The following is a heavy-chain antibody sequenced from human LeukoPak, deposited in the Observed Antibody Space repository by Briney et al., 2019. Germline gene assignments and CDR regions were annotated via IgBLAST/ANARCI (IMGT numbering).Heavy chain of an antibody. J-gene: IGHJ3*02. CDR1: GFTFSSYA. D-gene: IGHD3-22*01. CDR3: AREHTYYYDSSGYPYAFDI. CDR2: ISGSGGST. Sequence: GGSLRLSCAASGFTFSSYAMSWVRQAPGKGLEWVSAISGSGGSTYYADSVKGRFTISRDNSKNTLYLQMNSLRAEDTAVYYCAREHTYYYDSSGYPYAFDIWGQGTMVTVSS. V-gene: IGHV3-23*01.